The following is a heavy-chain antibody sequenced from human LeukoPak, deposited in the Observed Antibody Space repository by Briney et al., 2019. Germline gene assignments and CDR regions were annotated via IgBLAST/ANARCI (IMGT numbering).Heavy chain of an antibody. V-gene: IGHV3-23*01. D-gene: IGHD1-26*01. CDR2: INNIGGGT. CDR3: AKGDSGSYDGAVDY. J-gene: IGHJ4*02. CDR1: GFTFSSYA. Sequence: GGSLRLSCAASGFTFSSYAMNRVRQSPGKGLEWVSTINNIGGGTYYADSVKGLFTISRDTSKNTLYLQMNSLRAEDTAVYYCAKGDSGSYDGAVDYWGQGTLVTVSS.